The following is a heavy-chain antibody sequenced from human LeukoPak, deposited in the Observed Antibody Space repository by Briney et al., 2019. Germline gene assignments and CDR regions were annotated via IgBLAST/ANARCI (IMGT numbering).Heavy chain of an antibody. J-gene: IGHJ4*02. CDR2: IKQDGSEK. Sequence: GGSLRLSCAASGFTFSSYWMSWVRQAPGKGLEWVANIKQDGSEKYYVDSVEGRFTISRDNAKNSLYLQMNSLRAEDTAVYYCARVGVGPHVLRYFDWSYGYWGQGTLVTVSS. CDR1: GFTFSSYW. D-gene: IGHD3-9*01. CDR3: ARVGVGPHVLRYFDWSYGY. V-gene: IGHV3-7*03.